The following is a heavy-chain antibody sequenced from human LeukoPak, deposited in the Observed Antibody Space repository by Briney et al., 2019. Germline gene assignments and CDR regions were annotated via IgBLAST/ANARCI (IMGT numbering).Heavy chain of an antibody. CDR1: GGSFSGYY. CDR2: INHSGST. D-gene: IGHD1-14*01. V-gene: IGHV4-34*01. J-gene: IGHJ6*02. Sequence: PSETLSLTCAVYGGSFSGYYWSWIRQPPGKGLEWIGEINHSGSTNYNPSLKSRVTISVDTSKNQFSLKLSSVTAADTAVYYCARESWHLRTNYYYGMDVWGQGTTVTASS. CDR3: ARESWHLRTNYYYGMDV.